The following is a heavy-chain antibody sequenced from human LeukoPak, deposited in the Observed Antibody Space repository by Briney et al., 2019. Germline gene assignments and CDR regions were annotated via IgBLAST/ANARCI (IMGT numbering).Heavy chain of an antibody. J-gene: IGHJ2*01. CDR2: ISAYNGNT. V-gene: IGHV1-18*01. CDR1: GYTFTSYG. CDR3: AADLDDSRQWWYFDL. D-gene: IGHD3-22*01. Sequence: AASVKVSCKASGYTFTSYGISWVRQAPGQGLEWMGWISAYNGNTNYAQKFQERVTITRDMSTSTAYMELSSLRSEDTAVYYCAADLDDSRQWWYFDLWGRGTLVTVSS.